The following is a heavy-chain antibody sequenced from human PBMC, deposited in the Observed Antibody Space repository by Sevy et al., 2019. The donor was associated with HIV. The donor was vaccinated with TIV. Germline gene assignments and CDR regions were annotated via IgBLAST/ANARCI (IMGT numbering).Heavy chain of an antibody. D-gene: IGHD6-13*01. J-gene: IGHJ6*02. V-gene: IGHV4-39*01. CDR3: AGRPDIAAAGIPIDGYYYYGMDV. Sequence: SETLSLTCTVSGGSISSSSYYWGWIRQPPGKGLEWIGSIYYSGSTYYNPSLKSRVTISVDTSKTQFSLKLGSVTAADTAVYYCAGRPDIAAAGIPIDGYYYYGMDVWGQGTTVTVSS. CDR2: IYYSGST. CDR1: GGSISSSSYY.